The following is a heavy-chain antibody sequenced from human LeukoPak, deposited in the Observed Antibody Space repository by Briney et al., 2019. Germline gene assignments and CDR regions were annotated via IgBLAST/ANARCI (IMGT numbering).Heavy chain of an antibody. CDR3: ADVIRYFDWLLDYYFDY. CDR2: IYHSGSS. CDR1: GYSISSGYY. Sequence: SETLSLTCAVSGYSISSGYYWGWIRQPPGKRLEWIGSIYHSGSSYYNPSLKSRVTISVDTSKNQFSLKLSSVTAADTFVYHAADVIRYFDWLLDYYFDYWGQGTLVTVSS. D-gene: IGHD3-9*01. V-gene: IGHV4-38-2*01. J-gene: IGHJ4*02.